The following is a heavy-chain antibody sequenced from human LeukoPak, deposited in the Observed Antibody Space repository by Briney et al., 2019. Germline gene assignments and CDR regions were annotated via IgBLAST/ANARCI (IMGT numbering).Heavy chain of an antibody. CDR1: GGTFSSYA. Sequence: ASVKVSCKASGGTFSSYAISWVRQAPGQGLEWMAGIIPIFGTANYAQKFQGRVTITADESTSTAYMELSSLRSEDTAVYYCASPFLGYCSGGSCYSGIYYFDYWGQGTLVTVSS. CDR2: IIPIFGTA. V-gene: IGHV1-69*13. J-gene: IGHJ4*02. CDR3: ASPFLGYCSGGSCYSGIYYFDY. D-gene: IGHD2-15*01.